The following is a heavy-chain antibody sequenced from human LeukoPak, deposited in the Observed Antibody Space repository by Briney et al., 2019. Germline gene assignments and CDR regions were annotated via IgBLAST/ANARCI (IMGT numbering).Heavy chain of an antibody. D-gene: IGHD2-21*02. CDR2: ISGGGDIT. J-gene: IGHJ4*02. CDR3: VREDTPATANY. V-gene: IGHV3-23*01. CDR1: GFNFANHA. Sequence: GGSLRLSCAASGFNFANHAMSWVRQTAGKGLEWVSAISGGGDITYYADFVKGRFTISRDNSKDTLFLQMHSLRPGDTAVYYCVREDTPATANYWGQGTLVTISS.